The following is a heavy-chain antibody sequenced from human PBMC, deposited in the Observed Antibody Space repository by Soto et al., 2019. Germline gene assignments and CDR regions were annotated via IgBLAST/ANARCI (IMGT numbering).Heavy chain of an antibody. CDR1: GFTFSSYA. CDR3: ARLEVDTAMPSGMDV. J-gene: IGHJ6*02. D-gene: IGHD5-18*01. V-gene: IGHV3-30-3*01. CDR2: ISYDGSNK. Sequence: PGGSLRLSCAASGFTFSSYAMRWVRQAPGKGLEWVAVISYDGSNKYYADSVKGRFTISRDNSKNTLYLQMNSLRAEDTAVYYCARLEVDTAMPSGMDVWGQGTTVTVS.